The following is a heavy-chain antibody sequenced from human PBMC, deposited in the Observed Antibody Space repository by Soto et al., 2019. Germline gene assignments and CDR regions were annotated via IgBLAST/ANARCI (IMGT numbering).Heavy chain of an antibody. D-gene: IGHD3-3*01. V-gene: IGHV4-4*07. CDR2: IYTSGST. J-gene: IGHJ5*02. CDR3: ARDRGTYDFWSGYSTACWFDP. Sequence: PSETLSLTCTVSGGSISSYYWSWIRQPAGKGLEWIGRIYTSGSTNYNPSLKSRVTMSVDTSKNQFSLKLSSVTAADTAVYYCARDRGTYDFWSGYSTACWFDPWGQGTLVTVSS. CDR1: GGSISSYY.